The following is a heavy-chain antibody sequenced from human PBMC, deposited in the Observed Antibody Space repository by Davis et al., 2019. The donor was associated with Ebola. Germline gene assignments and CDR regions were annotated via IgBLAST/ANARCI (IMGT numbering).Heavy chain of an antibody. D-gene: IGHD7-27*01. CDR1: GFPFSSYS. J-gene: IGHJ6*02. Sequence: GESLKISCAASGFPFSSYSMNWVRQASGKGLEWVGRIRSKANSYATAYAASVKSRFTISRDDSKNMAFLQMDSLKPEDTAVYYCTALNGDYGVDVWGQGTTVTVSS. CDR2: IRSKANSYAT. V-gene: IGHV3-73*01. CDR3: TALNGDYGVDV.